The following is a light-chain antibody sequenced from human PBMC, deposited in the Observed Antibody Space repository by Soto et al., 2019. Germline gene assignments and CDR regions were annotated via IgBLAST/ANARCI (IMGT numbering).Light chain of an antibody. CDR3: QQRSNLPRVP. J-gene: IGKJ5*01. V-gene: IGKV3-11*01. CDR1: QSVSSY. Sequence: TLSLSPGGRATLSWRASQSVSSYLAWYQQKPGQAPRLLIYDASNRATGIPARFSGSGSGTDFTLTISSLEPEDFAVYYCQQRSNLPRVPFGQLTRLEIK. CDR2: DAS.